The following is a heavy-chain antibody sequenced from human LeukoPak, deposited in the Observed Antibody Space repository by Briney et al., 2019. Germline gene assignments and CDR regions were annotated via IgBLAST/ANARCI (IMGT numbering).Heavy chain of an antibody. V-gene: IGHV4-59*01. CDR1: GGSISSYY. Sequence: SETLSLTCTVSGGSISSYYWSWIRQPPGKGLEWIGYIYYSGSTNYNPSLKSRVTILVNTSKNQFSLKLSSVTAADTAVYYCARGYGGKVDYWGQGTLVTVSS. CDR2: IYYSGST. CDR3: ARGYGGKVDY. D-gene: IGHD4-23*01. J-gene: IGHJ4*02.